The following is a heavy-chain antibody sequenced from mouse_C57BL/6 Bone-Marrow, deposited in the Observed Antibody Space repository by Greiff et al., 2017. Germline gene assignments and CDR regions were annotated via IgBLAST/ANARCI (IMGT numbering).Heavy chain of an antibody. Sequence: QVQLQQPGAELVKPGASVKLSCKASGYTFTSYWITWVKQRPGQGLEWIGDIYPTSGRTNYNEKFKSKAILTVDTSSNTAYMQLSRLTSEDSAVFDCARSGRLGRDFDYGGQGTTLTVSS. CDR2: IYPTSGRT. CDR3: ARSGRLGRDFDY. D-gene: IGHD4-1*01. V-gene: IGHV1-55*01. CDR1: GYTFTSYW. J-gene: IGHJ2*01.